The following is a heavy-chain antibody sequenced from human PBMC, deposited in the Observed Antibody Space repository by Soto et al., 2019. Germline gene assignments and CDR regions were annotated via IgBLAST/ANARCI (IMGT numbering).Heavy chain of an antibody. CDR2: IYTSGST. CDR3: ARCGVGAPYFHY. CDR1: GGSISTYY. V-gene: IGHV4-4*07. J-gene: IGHJ4*02. D-gene: IGHD1-26*01. Sequence: QVQLQESGPGLVKPSETLSLTCTVSGGSISTYYWSWIRQPAGKGLEWIGRIYTSGSTNSNPSLKSRVTMSVDTSKNQFSLRLCSVTAADTAVYYCARCGVGAPYFHYWGQGTLVTVSS.